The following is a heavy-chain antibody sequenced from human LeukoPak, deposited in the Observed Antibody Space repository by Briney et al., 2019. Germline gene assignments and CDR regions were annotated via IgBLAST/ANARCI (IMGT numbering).Heavy chain of an antibody. Sequence: SETLSLTCTVSGGSISSYYWSWIRQPAGKGLEWIGRIYTSGSTNYNPSLKSRVTMSADTSKNQFSLKLSSVTAADTAVYYCARDMGYDSSGYYSYDAFDIWGQGTMVTVSS. J-gene: IGHJ3*02. CDR2: IYTSGST. CDR1: GGSISSYY. CDR3: ARDMGYDSSGYYSYDAFDI. V-gene: IGHV4-4*07. D-gene: IGHD3-22*01.